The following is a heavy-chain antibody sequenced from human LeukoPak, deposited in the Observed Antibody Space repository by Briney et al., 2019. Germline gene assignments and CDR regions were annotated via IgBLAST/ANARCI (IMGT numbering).Heavy chain of an antibody. CDR1: GGSISSRNYY. CDR3: ARHSSWSEFDY. CDR2: IYYSGST. J-gene: IGHJ4*02. V-gene: IGHV4-39*01. D-gene: IGHD6-13*01. Sequence: PSETPSLTCTVSGGSISSRNYYWDWIRQPPGKGLEWIGSIYYSGSTYYNPSLKSRVTMSVDTSKNQFSLRLSSVTAADTAVYYCARHSSWSEFDYWGQGILVTVSS.